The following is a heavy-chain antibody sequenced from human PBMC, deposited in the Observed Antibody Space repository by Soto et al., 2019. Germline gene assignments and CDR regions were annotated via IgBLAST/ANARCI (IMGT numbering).Heavy chain of an antibody. J-gene: IGHJ5*02. CDR3: ARMATYGTLNWFDP. CDR2: MNPNSANT. D-gene: IGHD1-1*01. V-gene: IGHV1-8*01. CDR1: GYAFGDYD. Sequence: QVQLVQSGAEVQRPGASVKVSCRASGYAFGDYDISWVRQAPGQGLEWMGWMNPNSANTGYAQKFQGRVSMARDMSISTAYMELSRLRPEDTSIYYWARMATYGTLNWFDPWGQGALVTGSS.